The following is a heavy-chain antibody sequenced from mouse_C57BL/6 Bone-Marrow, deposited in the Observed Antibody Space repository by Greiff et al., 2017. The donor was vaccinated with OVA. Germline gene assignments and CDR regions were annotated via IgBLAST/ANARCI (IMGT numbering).Heavy chain of an antibody. CDR3: ARGAY. Sequence: VQGVESGAELVKPGASVQISCKASGYAFSNYWMNWVKPRPGKGLEWIGQIYPGDGDINYNGKFKGKATLTADKSSSTAYMQFSSLTSEDSAVYFCARGAYWGQGTTLTVSS. CDR1: GYAFSNYW. CDR2: IYPGDGDI. J-gene: IGHJ2*01. V-gene: IGHV1-80*01.